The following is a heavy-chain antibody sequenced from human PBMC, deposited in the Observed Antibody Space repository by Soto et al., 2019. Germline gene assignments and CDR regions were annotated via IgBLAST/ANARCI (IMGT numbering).Heavy chain of an antibody. V-gene: IGHV3-30-3*01. D-gene: IGHD2-2*01. CDR1: GFTFSSYA. J-gene: IGHJ6*02. CDR2: ISYDGSNK. Sequence: GGSLRLSCAASGFTFSSYAMHWVRQAPGKGLEWVAVISYDGSNKYYADSVKGRFTISRDNSKNTLYLQMNSLRAEDTAVYYCARGDIVVVPAAPYYYGMDVWGQGTTVTVSS. CDR3: ARGDIVVVPAAPYYYGMDV.